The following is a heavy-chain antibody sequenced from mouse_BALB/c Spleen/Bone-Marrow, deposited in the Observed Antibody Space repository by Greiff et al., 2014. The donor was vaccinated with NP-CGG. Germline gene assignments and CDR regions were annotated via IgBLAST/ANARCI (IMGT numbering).Heavy chain of an antibody. CDR2: ILPGSDST. D-gene: IGHD2-14*01. J-gene: IGHJ2*01. Sequence: VQLVESGAELMKPGASVKISCKATGYTFSSFWIEWVKQRPGHGLEWIGEILPGSDSTNYNEKFKGKATFTADTSSNTAYMQLSSLTSEDSAVYYCARGDRYDVRFDYWGQGTTLTVSS. V-gene: IGHV1-9*01. CDR1: GYTFSSFW. CDR3: ARGDRYDVRFDY.